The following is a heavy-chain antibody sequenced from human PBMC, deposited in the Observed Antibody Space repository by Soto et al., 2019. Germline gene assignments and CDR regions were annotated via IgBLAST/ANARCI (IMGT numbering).Heavy chain of an antibody. Sequence: QVQLVQSGAEVQKPGSSVKVSCKASGGTFSSYAISWVGQAPGQGLEWVGGIIPIFGTANYAQKFQGRVTNTADEATSTVCMELSSLRAEDTAVYYCERCIPKIAADEINWFDPWGQGTLVTVSS. CDR1: GGTFSSYA. D-gene: IGHD6-13*01. V-gene: IGHV1-69*01. CDR3: ERCIPKIAADEINWFDP. CDR2: IIPIFGTA. J-gene: IGHJ5*02.